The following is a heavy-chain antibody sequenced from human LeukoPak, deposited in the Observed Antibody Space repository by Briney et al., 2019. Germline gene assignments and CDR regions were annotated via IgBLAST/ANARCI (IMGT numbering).Heavy chain of an antibody. CDR1: GFTFSSYT. Sequence: GGSLRLSCAASGFTFSSYTMHWIRQAPGKGLEWVSSISGSNSYIFYADSVKGRFTVSRDNAKDSLYLQMNSLRAEDTAVYYCARALTTLTYEGYWGQGTLATVSS. J-gene: IGHJ4*02. V-gene: IGHV3-21*01. CDR3: ARALTTLTYEGY. CDR2: ISGSNSYI. D-gene: IGHD1-1*01.